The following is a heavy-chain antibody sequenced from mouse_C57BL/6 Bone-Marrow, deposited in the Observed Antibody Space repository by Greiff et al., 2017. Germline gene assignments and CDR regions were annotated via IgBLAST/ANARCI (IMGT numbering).Heavy chain of an antibody. CDR2: ISDGGSYT. Sequence: EVQGVESGGDLVKPGGSLKLSCAASGFTFSSYAMSWVRQTPETRLEWVATISDGGSYTYYPDNVKGRFTISSDNAKNNLYLQMSHLKSEDTAMDYCARVLYYGLDYWGQGTTLTVSS. V-gene: IGHV5-4*01. CDR1: GFTFSSYA. D-gene: IGHD1-1*01. J-gene: IGHJ2*01. CDR3: ARVLYYGLDY.